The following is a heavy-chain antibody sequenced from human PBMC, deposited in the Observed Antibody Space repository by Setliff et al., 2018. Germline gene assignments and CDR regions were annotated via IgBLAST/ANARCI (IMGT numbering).Heavy chain of an antibody. V-gene: IGHV4-34*01. CDR3: TVYNTGSSKDHY. CDR1: GGSFSTCY. Sequence: SETLSLTCAVYGGSFSTCYWIWIRKPPGKGLEWIGEINHSGSTNYNPSLKSRVTISVDTSKNQFSLKLSSVTAADTALYYCTVYNTGSSKDHYWGQGTAVTDSS. J-gene: IGHJ4*02. D-gene: IGHD2-8*02. CDR2: INHSGST.